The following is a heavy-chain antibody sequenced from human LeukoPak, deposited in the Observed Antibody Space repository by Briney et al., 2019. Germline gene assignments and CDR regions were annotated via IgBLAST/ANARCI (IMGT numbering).Heavy chain of an antibody. J-gene: IGHJ4*02. CDR2: IWYDGSNK. V-gene: IGHV3-33*01. CDR3: AREEPEWTIDY. CDR1: GFTFSSYG. D-gene: IGHD1-14*01. Sequence: GRSLRLSCAASGFTFSSYGMHWVRQAPGKGLEWVAVIWYDGSNKYYADSVKGRSTISRDNSKNTLYLQMNSLRAEDTAVYYCAREEPEWTIDYWGQGTLVTVSS.